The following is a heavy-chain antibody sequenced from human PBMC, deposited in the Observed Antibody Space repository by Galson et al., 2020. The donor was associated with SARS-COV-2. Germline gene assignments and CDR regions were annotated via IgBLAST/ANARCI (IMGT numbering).Heavy chain of an antibody. Sequence: GGSLRLSCAASGFTFSSYSINWVRQAPGKGLEWVSYISSSSSTIYYADSVKGRFTISRDNAKNSLYLQMNSLRDEDTAVYYCATVVVVAATGHNDAFDIWGQGTMVTVSS. D-gene: IGHD2-15*01. CDR1: GFTFSSYS. CDR3: ATVVVVAATGHNDAFDI. J-gene: IGHJ3*02. CDR2: ISSSSSTI. V-gene: IGHV3-48*02.